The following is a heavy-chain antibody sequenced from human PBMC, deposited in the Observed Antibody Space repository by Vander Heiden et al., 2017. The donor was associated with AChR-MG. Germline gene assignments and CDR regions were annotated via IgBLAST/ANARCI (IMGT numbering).Heavy chain of an antibody. CDR2: INHSGST. CDR1: GGSFSGYY. CDR3: ARGPNRVAGTKTSRARFDP. Sequence: QVQLQQWGAGLLTPSETLSLTCAVYGGSFSGYYWRWIRQPPGKGLEGIGEINHSGSTNYNPSLKSRVTIAVDTSKNQFSLKLSSVTAADTAVYYCARGPNRVAGTKTSRARFDPWGQGTLVTVSS. V-gene: IGHV4-34*01. J-gene: IGHJ5*02. D-gene: IGHD6-19*01.